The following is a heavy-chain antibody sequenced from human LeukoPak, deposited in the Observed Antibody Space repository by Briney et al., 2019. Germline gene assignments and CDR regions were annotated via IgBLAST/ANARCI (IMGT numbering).Heavy chain of an antibody. CDR2: VYHIGGT. D-gene: IGHD2/OR15-2a*01. J-gene: IGHJ4*02. CDR1: GGSIGFYS. V-gene: IGHV4-59*12. CDR3: ARDRGSNSDGYYYFDY. Sequence: SETLSLTCTVSGGSIGFYSWTWIRQPPGKGLEWIGYVYHIGGTNYNPTLKSRVSISVDRSRNQFSLRLSSVTAADTAVYYCARDRGSNSDGYYYFDYWGQGTLITVSS.